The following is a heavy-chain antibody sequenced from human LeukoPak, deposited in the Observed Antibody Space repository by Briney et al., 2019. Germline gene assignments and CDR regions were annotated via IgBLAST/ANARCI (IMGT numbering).Heavy chain of an antibody. D-gene: IGHD2-15*01. CDR1: GFTFSNFR. J-gene: IGHJ4*02. Sequence: GLSLRLSCAASGFTFSNFRMHWVRQAPGKGLVWVSRIRGDEISTSYADSVKGRFTISRDNAKNTLYLQMNSLRAEDTAVYYCARGHYCSGGSCYYHYFDNWGQGTLVTVSS. V-gene: IGHV3-74*01. CDR2: IRGDEIST. CDR3: ARGHYCSGGSCYYHYFDN.